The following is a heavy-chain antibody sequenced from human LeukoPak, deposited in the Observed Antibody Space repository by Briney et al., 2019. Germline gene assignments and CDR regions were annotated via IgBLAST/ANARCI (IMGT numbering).Heavy chain of an antibody. V-gene: IGHV3-74*01. D-gene: IGHD2/OR15-2a*01. CDR2: INSDGSWT. CDR1: GPYW. Sequence: GGSLRLSCAAFGPYWMHWVRQAPGKGLVWVSHINSDGSWTGYADSVKGRFTISKDNAKNTVSLQMNNLRAEDTAVYYCVTFYETYWGRGTLVTVSS. CDR3: VTFYETY. J-gene: IGHJ4*02.